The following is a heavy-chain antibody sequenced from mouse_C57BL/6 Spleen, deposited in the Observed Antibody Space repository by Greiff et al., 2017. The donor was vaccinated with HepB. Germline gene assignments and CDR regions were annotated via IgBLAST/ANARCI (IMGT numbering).Heavy chain of an antibody. D-gene: IGHD3-2*02. J-gene: IGHJ2*01. CDR2: INPYNGGT. CDR3: ARQLRSYYFDY. CDR1: GYTFTDYY. V-gene: IGHV1-19*01. Sequence: EVQLQESGPVLVKPGASVKMSCKASGYTFTDYYMNWVKQSHGKSLEWIGVINPYNGGTSYNQKFKGKATLTVDKSSSTAYMELNSLTSEDSAVYYCARQLRSYYFDYWGQGTTLTVSS.